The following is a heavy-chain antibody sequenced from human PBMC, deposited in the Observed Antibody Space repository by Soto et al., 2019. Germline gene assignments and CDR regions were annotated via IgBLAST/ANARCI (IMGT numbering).Heavy chain of an antibody. CDR2: ISSSSSTI. V-gene: IGHV3-48*02. D-gene: IGHD3-9*01. CDR3: ARDLSYLAENHYDILPGYDYPLYYYAMDV. CDR1: GFTFSTYS. Sequence: EVQLVESGGGLVQPGGSLRLSCAASGFTFSTYSMNWVRQAPGKGLEWVSYISSSSSTISSADSVKGRFTISRHNAKNSLFLQMHSLREEDRAVDCCARDLSYLAENHYDILPGYDYPLYYYAMDVWGKGTTVSVSS. J-gene: IGHJ6*04.